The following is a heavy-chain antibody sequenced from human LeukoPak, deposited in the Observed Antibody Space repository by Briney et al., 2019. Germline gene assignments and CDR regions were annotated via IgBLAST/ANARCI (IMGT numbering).Heavy chain of an antibody. CDR2: IYYSGST. D-gene: IGHD6-13*01. Sequence: SETLSLTCTVSGGSISSYYWRWIRQPPGKGLEWIGYIYYSGSTNYNPSLKSRVTISVDTSKNQFSLKLSSVTAADTAVYYCAREERIAVAGNEDAFDIWGQGTMVTVSS. CDR1: GGSISSYY. CDR3: AREERIAVAGNEDAFDI. V-gene: IGHV4-59*01. J-gene: IGHJ3*02.